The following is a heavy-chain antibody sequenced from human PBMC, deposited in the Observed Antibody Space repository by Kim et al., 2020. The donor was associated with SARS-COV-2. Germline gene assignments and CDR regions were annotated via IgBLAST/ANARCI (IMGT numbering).Heavy chain of an antibody. Sequence: RVTISRDNSKNTLYLQMNSLRAEDTAVYYCAKVRNSGSNYGFFYYYGMDVWGQGTTVTVSS. J-gene: IGHJ6*02. D-gene: IGHD1-26*01. CDR3: AKVRNSGSNYGFFYYYGMDV. V-gene: IGHV3-30*02.